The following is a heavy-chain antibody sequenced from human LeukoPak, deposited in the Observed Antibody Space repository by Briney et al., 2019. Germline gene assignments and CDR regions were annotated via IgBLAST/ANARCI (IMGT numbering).Heavy chain of an antibody. CDR3: ARGRGYYGSGSYDNFDY. CDR1: GGTFSSYA. Sequence: ASVKVSCKASGGTFSSYAISWVRQAPGQGLEWMGGIIPIFGTANYAQKFQGRVTITADESTSTAYMELSSLRSEDTAVYYCARGRGYYGSGSYDNFDYWGQGTLVTVSS. V-gene: IGHV1-69*13. J-gene: IGHJ4*02. CDR2: IIPIFGTA. D-gene: IGHD3-10*01.